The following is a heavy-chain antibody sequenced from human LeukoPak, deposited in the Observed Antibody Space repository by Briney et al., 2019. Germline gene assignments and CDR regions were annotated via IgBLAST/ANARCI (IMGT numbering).Heavy chain of an antibody. CDR2: IYYSGST. Sequence: SETLSLTCTVSGGSISSYYWSWIRQPPRKGLEWIGYIYYSGSTHYNPSLKSRAAISVDTSKNHFSLKLSSVTAADTAVYYCARVLAVAGTPFDYWGQGTLVTVSS. V-gene: IGHV4-59*01. D-gene: IGHD6-19*01. CDR3: ARVLAVAGTPFDY. CDR1: GGSISSYY. J-gene: IGHJ4*02.